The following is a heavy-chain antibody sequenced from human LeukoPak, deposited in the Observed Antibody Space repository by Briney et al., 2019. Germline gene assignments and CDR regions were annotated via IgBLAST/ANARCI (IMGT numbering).Heavy chain of an antibody. V-gene: IGHV3-11*01. J-gene: IGHJ4*02. CDR3: AVGRDIRVAGPGGYFDY. Sequence: GGSLRLSCAASGFMFSDYHMNWIRQAPGKGLEWISYISPGGQTTYFADSVKGRVTLSRDNAKKSLSLQMNSLTADDTAVYFCAVGRDIRVAGPGGYFDYWCQGTLVAVSS. D-gene: IGHD6-19*01. CDR1: GFMFSDYH. CDR2: ISPGGQTT.